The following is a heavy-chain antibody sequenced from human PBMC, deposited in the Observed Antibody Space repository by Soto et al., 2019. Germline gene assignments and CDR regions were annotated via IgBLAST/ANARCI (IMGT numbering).Heavy chain of an antibody. J-gene: IGHJ6*03. Sequence: GGSLRLSCAASGFTFSSYAMSWVRQAPGKGLEWVSAISGSGGSTYYADSVKGRFTISRDNSKNTLYLQMNSLRAEDTAVYYCAKATLRFLEWLAKDHYYYYYMDVWGKGTTVTVSS. V-gene: IGHV3-23*01. CDR1: GFTFSSYA. CDR3: AKATLRFLEWLAKDHYYYYYMDV. D-gene: IGHD3-3*01. CDR2: ISGSGGST.